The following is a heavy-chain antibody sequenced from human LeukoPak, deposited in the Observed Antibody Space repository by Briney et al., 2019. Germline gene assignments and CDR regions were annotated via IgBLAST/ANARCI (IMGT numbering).Heavy chain of an antibody. J-gene: IGHJ3*02. Sequence: SETLSLTCAVSGGSISSSDWWSWVRQPPGKGPEWIGEIYHSGSTNYNPSLKSRVTISVDKSKNQFSLKLSSVTAADTAVYYCAREEPLVIYGSGSYKAFDIWGQGTMVTVSS. CDR2: IYHSGST. D-gene: IGHD3-10*01. V-gene: IGHV4-4*02. CDR3: AREEPLVIYGSGSYKAFDI. CDR1: GGSISSSDW.